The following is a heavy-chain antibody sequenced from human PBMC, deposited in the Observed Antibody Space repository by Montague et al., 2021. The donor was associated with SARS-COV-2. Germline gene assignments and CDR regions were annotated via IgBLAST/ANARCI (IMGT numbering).Heavy chain of an antibody. D-gene: IGHD2-2*01. J-gene: IGHJ6*03. CDR2: INHSGST. CDR3: ARARQDVVVPALGIGAYYYYYYMDV. Sequence: SETLSLTCAVYGGSFSGYYWSWIRQPPGKGLEWIGEINHSGSTNYNPSLESRVTISVDTSKNQFSLTLSSVTAADTAVYYCARARQDVVVPALGIGAYYYYYYMDVWGKGTTVTVSS. CDR1: GGSFSGYY. V-gene: IGHV4-34*01.